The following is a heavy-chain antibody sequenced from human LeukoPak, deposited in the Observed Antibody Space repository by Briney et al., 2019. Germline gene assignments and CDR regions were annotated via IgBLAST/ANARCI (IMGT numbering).Heavy chain of an antibody. J-gene: IGHJ6*03. D-gene: IGHD3-10*01. CDR3: ASYRGSSGYYYYMDV. V-gene: IGHV1-3*03. Sequence: ASVKVSCKASGYTFTSYAMHWVRQAPGQRLEWMGWINAGNGNTKYSQEFQGRVTITRDTSASTAYMELNSLRSEDMAVYYCASYRGSSGYYYYMDVWGKGTTVTVSS. CDR1: GYTFTSYA. CDR2: INAGNGNT.